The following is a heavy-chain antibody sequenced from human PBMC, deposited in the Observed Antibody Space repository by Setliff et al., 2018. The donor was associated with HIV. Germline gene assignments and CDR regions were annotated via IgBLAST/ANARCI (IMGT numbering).Heavy chain of an antibody. CDR1: GGSISSGSYY. CDR3: VRGGDSSSWYWGRWLYP. V-gene: IGHV4-61*02. J-gene: IGHJ5*02. CDR2: IYTSGST. D-gene: IGHD6-13*01. Sequence: KPSETLSLTCTVSGGSISSGSYYWSWIRQPAGKGLEWIGRIYTSGSTNYNPSLQSRVTVSVDTSKNQFSLKLSSVTAADTAVYYCVRGGDSSSWYWGRWLYPWGQGTLVTVSS.